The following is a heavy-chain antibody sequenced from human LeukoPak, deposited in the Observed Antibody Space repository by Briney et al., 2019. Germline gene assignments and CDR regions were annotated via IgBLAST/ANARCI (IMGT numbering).Heavy chain of an antibody. CDR3: GRTVVAGDYINH. CDR2: VYASGT. V-gene: IGHV4-4*07. J-gene: IGHJ4*01. CDR1: GGSISSHY. D-gene: IGHD6-19*01. Sequence: SETLSLICSVSGGSISSHYYNWFRRPAGKGLEWIGRVYASGTNHNPSLKSRVTFSLDTSKNQFSLKLISVTAADTAVYYCGRTVVAGDYINHWG.